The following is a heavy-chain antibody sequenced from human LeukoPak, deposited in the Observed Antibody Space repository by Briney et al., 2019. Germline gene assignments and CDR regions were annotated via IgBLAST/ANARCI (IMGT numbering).Heavy chain of an antibody. CDR2: INPNSGGT. CDR1: GYTFTGYY. V-gene: IGHV1-2*02. J-gene: IGHJ4*02. CDR3: ARDPSSSSPFDY. D-gene: IGHD6-6*01. Sequence: ASVKVSCKASGYTFTGYYMHWVRQAPGQGLEWMGWINPNSGGTNYAQKFQGRVTMTRDTSVSTAYMELSRLRSDDTAVFYRARDPSSSSPFDYWGQGTLVTVSS.